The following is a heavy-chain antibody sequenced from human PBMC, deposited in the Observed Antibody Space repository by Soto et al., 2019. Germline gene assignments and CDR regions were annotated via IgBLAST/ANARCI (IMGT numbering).Heavy chain of an antibody. V-gene: IGHV3-23*01. CDR1: GFTFSSYA. J-gene: IGHJ4*02. D-gene: IGHD6-6*01. Sequence: GGSLRLSCAASGFTFSSYAMSWVRQAPGKGLEWVSAINGSGGSTYYADSVKGRFTISRDNSKNTLYLQMNSLRAEDTAIYYCAKDRVSSIAAWPDYWGQGTLVTVSS. CDR3: AKDRVSSIAAWPDY. CDR2: INGSGGST.